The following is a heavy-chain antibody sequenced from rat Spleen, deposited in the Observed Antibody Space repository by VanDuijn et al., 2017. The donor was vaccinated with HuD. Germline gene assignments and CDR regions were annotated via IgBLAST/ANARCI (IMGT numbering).Heavy chain of an antibody. CDR3: ARSYGITPFDY. Sequence: EVQLQESGPGLVKPSQSFSLTCSVTGYSITSSYRWNWIRKFPGNKLEWMGYINNAGTTNYNPSLKSRISITRDTSKNQFFLQVNSVTTEDTATYYCARSYGITPFDYWGQGVMVTVSS. V-gene: IGHV3-3*01. CDR1: GYSITSSYR. D-gene: IGHD1-4*01. CDR2: INNAGTT. J-gene: IGHJ2*01.